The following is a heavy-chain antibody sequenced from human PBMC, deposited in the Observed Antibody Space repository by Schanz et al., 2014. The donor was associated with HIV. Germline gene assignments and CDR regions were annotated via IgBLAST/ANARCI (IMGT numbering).Heavy chain of an antibody. Sequence: VQLVESGGGLVQPGRSLRLSCAASGFTFSTYGMHWVRQAPGKGLEWVAVISYDGSNKYYADSVKGRFTISRDNSKNTLYLQMNSLRAEDTAVYYCAKDGSWEAFDVFDIWGQGTMVTVSS. J-gene: IGHJ3*02. CDR1: GFTFSTYG. CDR3: AKDGSWEAFDVFDI. V-gene: IGHV3-30*18. CDR2: ISYDGSNK. D-gene: IGHD1-26*01.